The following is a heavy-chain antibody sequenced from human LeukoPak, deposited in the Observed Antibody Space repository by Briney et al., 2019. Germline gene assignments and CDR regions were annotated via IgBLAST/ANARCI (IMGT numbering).Heavy chain of an antibody. CDR3: ARDLDGIYFYY. V-gene: IGHV4-59*01. Sequence: SETLSLTFTFSDASNSGYYWSWIRQPPGKGLEWIGSIHFSGSTNYNPSLRSRVTISVDTSKNQLSLKLSSVTAADTAVYYCARDLDGIYFYYWGRGTLVTVSS. CDR1: DASNSGYY. D-gene: IGHD1-26*01. CDR2: IHFSGST. J-gene: IGHJ4*02.